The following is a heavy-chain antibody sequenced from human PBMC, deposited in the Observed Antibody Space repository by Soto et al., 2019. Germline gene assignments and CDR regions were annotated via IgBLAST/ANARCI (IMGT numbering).Heavy chain of an antibody. J-gene: IGHJ4*02. V-gene: IGHV3-30-3*01. CDR1: GFTFSSYA. D-gene: IGHD3-22*01. CDR2: LSYDGSNN. CDR3: AKEGYLDSSGQFDY. Sequence: QVQLVESGGGVVQPGRSLRLSCAASGFTFSSYAMHWVRQAPGKGLEWVAVLSYDGSNNYYADSVKGRFTISRDNSKSALYLQMNSLRPEDTAVYYCAKEGYLDSSGQFDYWGQGTLVTVSS.